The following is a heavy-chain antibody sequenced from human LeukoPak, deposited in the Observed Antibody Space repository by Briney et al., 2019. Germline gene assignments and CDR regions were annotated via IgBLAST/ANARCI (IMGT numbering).Heavy chain of an antibody. CDR3: AREWWGYDVLTGDNWFDP. Sequence: ASVKVSCEASGGTFSSYGINWVRRAPGQGLEWMGWINTDNGDTNYAQKFQGRVTMTTDTSTSTVYIELRSLTSDDTAAYYCAREWWGYDVLTGDNWFDPWGQGTLVTVSS. J-gene: IGHJ5*02. CDR2: INTDNGDT. CDR1: GGTFSSYG. D-gene: IGHD3-9*01. V-gene: IGHV1-18*01.